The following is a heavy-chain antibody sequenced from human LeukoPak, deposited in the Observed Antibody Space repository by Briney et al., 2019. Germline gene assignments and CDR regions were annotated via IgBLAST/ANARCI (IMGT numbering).Heavy chain of an antibody. CDR3: ARDPYSGSYGDYYYYYMDV. CDR1: GFTFSTYN. Sequence: GGSLRLSCTVSGFTFSTYNMNWVRQAPGKGLEWVSSITSSSRYIYYADSVRGRFTISRDNAKSSLYLQMNSLRAEDTAVYYCARDPYSGSYGDYYYYYMDVWGKGTTVTISS. V-gene: IGHV3-21*01. J-gene: IGHJ6*03. CDR2: ITSSSRYI. D-gene: IGHD1-26*01.